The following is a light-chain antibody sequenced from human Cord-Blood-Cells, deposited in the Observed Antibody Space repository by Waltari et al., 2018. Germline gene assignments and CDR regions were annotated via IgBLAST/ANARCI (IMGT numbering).Light chain of an antibody. V-gene: IGKV1-5*03. Sequence: DIQMTQSPSTLSASVGDRVTITCRASQSISSWLAWYQQKPGKAPKLLIYKASSLESWVPSRFSGSGAGTEFTRTISSLQPDDFATYYCQQYNSYSLTFGGGTKVEIK. CDR1: QSISSW. J-gene: IGKJ4*01. CDR3: QQYNSYSLT. CDR2: KAS.